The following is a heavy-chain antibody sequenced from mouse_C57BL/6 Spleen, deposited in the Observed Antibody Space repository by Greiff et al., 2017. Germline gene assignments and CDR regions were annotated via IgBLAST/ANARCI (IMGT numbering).Heavy chain of an antibody. Sequence: EVQLQQSGPELVKPGASVKISCKASGYSFTGYYMNWVKQSPEKSLEWIGEINPSTGGTTSNQKFKAKATLTVDKSSSTAYMQLKSLTSEDSAVYYCARFYYDRYFDVWGTGTTVTVSS. J-gene: IGHJ1*03. CDR2: INPSTGGT. CDR1: GYSFTGYY. CDR3: ARFYYDRYFDV. V-gene: IGHV1-42*01. D-gene: IGHD2-4*01.